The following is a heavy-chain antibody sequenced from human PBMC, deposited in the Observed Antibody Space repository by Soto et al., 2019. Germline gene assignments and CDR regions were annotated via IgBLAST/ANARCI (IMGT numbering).Heavy chain of an antibody. CDR2: ISSSSSYI. CDR1: RFTFSTYS. Sequence: PGGSLRLSCAASRFTFSTYSMNWVRQAPGKGLEWVSSISSSSSYIYYADSVKGRFTISRDNAKNSLYLQMNSLRAEDTAVYYCARRRGDGYNYVLGPNDYWGQGTLVTVSS. D-gene: IGHD5-12*01. J-gene: IGHJ4*02. CDR3: ARRRGDGYNYVLGPNDY. V-gene: IGHV3-21*01.